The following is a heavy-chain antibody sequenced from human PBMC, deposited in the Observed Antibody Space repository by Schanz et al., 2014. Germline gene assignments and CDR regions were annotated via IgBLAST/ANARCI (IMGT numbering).Heavy chain of an antibody. J-gene: IGHJ3*01. CDR1: GFNFRNYW. CDR3: VRDAGRDGYNLAFDV. V-gene: IGHV3-23*01. D-gene: IGHD1-1*01. Sequence: VQLLQSGGGLVQPGGSLRLSCVVSGFNFRNYWMSWVRQAPGKGLEWVSGIGGSGDSTHYADSVKGRFIISRDNSKNTLYLQVNSLRAEDTAVYYCVRDAGRDGYNLAFDVWGQGTLXTVSS. CDR2: IGGSGDST.